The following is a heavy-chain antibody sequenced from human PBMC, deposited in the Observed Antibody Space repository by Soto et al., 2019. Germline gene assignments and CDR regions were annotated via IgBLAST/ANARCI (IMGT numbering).Heavy chain of an antibody. CDR2: VSIGGST. D-gene: IGHD2-15*01. V-gene: IGHV3-23*01. CDR3: AKRRGAGGHFDY. CDR1: GFTFSSYA. Sequence: DVQLLESGGGLVQPEGSLRLSCAASGFTFSSYAMGWVRQGPGKGLEWVAVVSIGGSTHHADSVRGRFTISRDNSKNTLSLQMNSLTAEDTAVYFCAKRRGAGGHFDYWGQGALVTVSS. J-gene: IGHJ4*02.